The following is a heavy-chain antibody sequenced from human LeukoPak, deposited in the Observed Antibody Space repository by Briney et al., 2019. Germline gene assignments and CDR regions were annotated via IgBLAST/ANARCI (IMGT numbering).Heavy chain of an antibody. J-gene: IGHJ4*02. V-gene: IGHV3-21*01. CDR3: ATDTAMA. D-gene: IGHD5-18*01. CDR2: ISSSSSYI. Sequence: GGSLRLSCADSGFTFNTYDLSWVRQAPGKGLEWVSSISSSSSYIYYADSVKGRFTISRDNAKNSLYLQMNSLRAEDTAVYYCATDTAMAWGQGTLITVSS. CDR1: GFTFNTYD.